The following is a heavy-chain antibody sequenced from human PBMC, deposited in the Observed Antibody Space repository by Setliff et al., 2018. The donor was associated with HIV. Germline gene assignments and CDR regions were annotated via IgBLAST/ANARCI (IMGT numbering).Heavy chain of an antibody. Sequence: PSETLSLTCTVSGDSISRRIYYWGWIRQPPGKGLEWIGNFYYSGSSHYNPSLKSRITISVDTSKNQFSLKLSSVTAADTAVYYCARRGDFFYYAMDVWGQGTTVTVSS. CDR3: ARRGDFFYYAMDV. CDR1: GDSISRRIYY. V-gene: IGHV4-39*07. CDR2: FYYSGSS. J-gene: IGHJ6*02.